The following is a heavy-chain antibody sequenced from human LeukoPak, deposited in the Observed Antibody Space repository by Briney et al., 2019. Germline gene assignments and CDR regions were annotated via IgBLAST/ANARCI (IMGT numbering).Heavy chain of an antibody. CDR2: IYYSGTT. CDR1: GGSISSGYH. Sequence: SETLSLTCTVSGGSISSGYHWGWIRQPPGKGLEWIGSIYYSGTTYYNPSLRSRVTISVDTSKNQFSLKLSSVTAADTAVYYCARARRGYCSSTSCYTLGYWGQGTLVTVSS. J-gene: IGHJ4*02. CDR3: ARARRGYCSSTSCYTLGY. D-gene: IGHD2-2*02. V-gene: IGHV4-39*07.